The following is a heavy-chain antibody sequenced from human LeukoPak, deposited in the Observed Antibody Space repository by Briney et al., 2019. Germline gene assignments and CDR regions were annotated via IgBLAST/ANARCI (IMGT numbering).Heavy chain of an antibody. CDR1: GGTLSSDA. CDR3: TRDSQDIEVVPAAIRRYYYYMDV. V-gene: IGHV1-69*05. D-gene: IGHD2-2*02. Sequence: SLKDSCKASGGTLSSDAIRCVRPAPGRGLGWMGGIIPIFGTANSAQKFQGRVTITTAEYTSTAYMEQSSLRSEDTDVYYCTRDSQDIEVVPAAIRRYYYYMDVWGKGTTVTVSS. J-gene: IGHJ6*03. CDR2: IIPIFGTA.